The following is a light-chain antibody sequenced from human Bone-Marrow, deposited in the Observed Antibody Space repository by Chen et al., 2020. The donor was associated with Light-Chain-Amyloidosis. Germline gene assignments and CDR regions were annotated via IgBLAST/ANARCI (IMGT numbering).Light chain of an antibody. J-gene: IGLJ2*01. CDR1: STDVGHYNL. V-gene: IGLV2-23*01. CDR3: CSSSGTDTLI. CDR2: EDS. Sequence: QSALTQPASVAGSVGQSITISSTGTSTDVGHYNLVSWYQQHPGEAPKLMIYEDSERPSGVSSRFSGSKSGNTASLTISGLETEDQADYYCCSSSGTDTLIFGTGTRLTVL.